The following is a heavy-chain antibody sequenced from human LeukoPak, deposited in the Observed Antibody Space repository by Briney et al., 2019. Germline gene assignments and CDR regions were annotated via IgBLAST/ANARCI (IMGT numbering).Heavy chain of an antibody. V-gene: IGHV3-48*03. CDR1: GFTFSSYV. D-gene: IGHD3-10*01. CDR3: ARDGGYYYGSGSPELDY. J-gene: IGHJ4*02. CDR2: ISISGSTI. Sequence: PGGSLRLSCAASGFTFSSYVMNWVRQAPGKGLEWVSYISISGSTIYNADSVKGRFTISRDNAKNTLYLQMNSLRAEDTAVYYCARDGGYYYGSGSPELDYWGQGTLVTVSS.